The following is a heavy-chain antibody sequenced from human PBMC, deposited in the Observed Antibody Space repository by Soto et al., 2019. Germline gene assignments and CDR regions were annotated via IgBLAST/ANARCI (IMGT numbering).Heavy chain of an antibody. D-gene: IGHD5-18*01. CDR3: ARDQFMVTGYYYYYGMDV. Sequence: GGSLRFSCAASGFTFSSYSMNWVRQAPGKGLEWVSSISSSSSYIYYADSVKGRFTISRDNAKNSLYLQMNSLRAEDTAVYYCARDQFMVTGYYYYYGMDVWGQGTTVTVSS. J-gene: IGHJ6*02. V-gene: IGHV3-21*01. CDR2: ISSSSSYI. CDR1: GFTFSSYS.